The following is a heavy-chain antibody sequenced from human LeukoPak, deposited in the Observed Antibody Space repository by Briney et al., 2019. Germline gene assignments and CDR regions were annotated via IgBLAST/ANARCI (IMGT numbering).Heavy chain of an antibody. CDR2: IIPILGIA. D-gene: IGHD3-22*01. CDR3: ARDVYYYDSDNLGAFDI. CDR1: GGSLSSYG. V-gene: IGHV1-69*04. J-gene: IGHJ3*02. Sequence: GTSVKDSSKASGGSLSSYGISWVRQAPGQGLEWMGRIIPILGIANYAQKFQGRVTITADKSTSTAYMELSSLRSEDTAVYYCARDVYYYDSDNLGAFDIWGQGTMVTVSS.